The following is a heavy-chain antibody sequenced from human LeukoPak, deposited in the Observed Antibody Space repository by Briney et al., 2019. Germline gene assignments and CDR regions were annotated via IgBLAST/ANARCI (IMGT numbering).Heavy chain of an antibody. V-gene: IGHV1-18*01. J-gene: IGHJ3*02. Sequence: GASVKVSCKASGYTFTSYGISWVRQAPGQGLEWMGWISAYNGNTNYAQKLQGRVTMTTDTSTSTAYMELRSLRSDDTAVYYCARVEMATTQGAFDIWGQGTMVTVSS. D-gene: IGHD5-24*01. CDR2: ISAYNGNT. CDR3: ARVEMATTQGAFDI. CDR1: GYTFTSYG.